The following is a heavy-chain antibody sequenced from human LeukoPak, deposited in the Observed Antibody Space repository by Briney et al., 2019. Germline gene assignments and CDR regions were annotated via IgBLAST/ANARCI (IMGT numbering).Heavy chain of an antibody. CDR1: GFAFSSYA. V-gene: IGHV3-23*01. CDR3: AKYLVVSTPFFDY. J-gene: IGHJ4*02. D-gene: IGHD5/OR15-5a*01. CDR2: ISGSGGIT. Sequence: GGSLRLSCAASGFAFSSYAMTWVRQAPGKGLEWVSAISGSGGITHYAGSVKGRFTITRDNSKNTLYLQMNSLRAEDTAVYYCAKYLVVSTPFFDYWGQGTLVAVSS.